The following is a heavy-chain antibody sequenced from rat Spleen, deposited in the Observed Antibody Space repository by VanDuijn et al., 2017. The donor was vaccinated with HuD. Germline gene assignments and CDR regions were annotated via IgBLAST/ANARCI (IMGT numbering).Heavy chain of an antibody. D-gene: IGHD4-3*01. J-gene: IGHJ2*01. V-gene: IGHV10-5*01. CDR1: GFTFSNAA. CDR2: IRTKPNNYAT. Sequence: VQLVESGGGLVQPKESLKISCAASGFTFSNAAMYWVRQAPGKGLEWVARIRTKPNNYATYYTDSVKGRFTISRDDSKSMVYLQMDNLKTEDTAMYYCTTDVGVRDYWGQGVMVTVSS. CDR3: TTDVGVRDY.